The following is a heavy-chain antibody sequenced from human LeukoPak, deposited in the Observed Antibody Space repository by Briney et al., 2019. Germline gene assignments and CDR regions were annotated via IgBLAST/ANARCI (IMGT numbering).Heavy chain of an antibody. Sequence: GESLKISCAASGFTFSNYAMTWVRQAPGKGLECVSAISGSGGSTYYADSVKGRFTVSRDNSKNTLYLQMNSLRAEDTAVYYCAKDRDYVWGSYRYLDAFDIWGQGTMVTVSS. V-gene: IGHV3-23*01. CDR1: GFTFSNYA. CDR2: ISGSGGST. D-gene: IGHD3-16*02. J-gene: IGHJ3*02. CDR3: AKDRDYVWGSYRYLDAFDI.